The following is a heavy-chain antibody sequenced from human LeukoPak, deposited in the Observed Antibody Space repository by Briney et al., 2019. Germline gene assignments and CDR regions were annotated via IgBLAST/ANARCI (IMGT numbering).Heavy chain of an antibody. CDR3: ARGPSHYYDSSGYRPNFDY. CDR2: INHSGST. V-gene: IGHV4-34*01. D-gene: IGHD3-22*01. Sequence: SETLSLTCAVYGGSFSGYYWSWICQPPGKGLEWIGEINHSGSTNYNPSLKSRVTISVDTSKNQFSLKLSSVTAADTAVYYCARGPSHYYDSSGYRPNFDYWGQGTLVTVSS. J-gene: IGHJ4*02. CDR1: GGSFSGYY.